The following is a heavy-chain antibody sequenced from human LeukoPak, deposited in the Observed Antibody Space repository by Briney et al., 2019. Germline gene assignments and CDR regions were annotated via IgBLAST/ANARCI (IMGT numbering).Heavy chain of an antibody. D-gene: IGHD5-18*01. V-gene: IGHV1-69*13. Sequence: ASVKVSCKAAGGTFSSYAINWVRQAPGQGLEWMGGIIPIFGTANYAQKFQGRVTITADESTSTAYMELSSLRSEDTAVYYCARDDRGYSYGYYYFDYWGQGTLVTVSS. CDR2: IIPIFGTA. CDR1: GGTFSSYA. CDR3: ARDDRGYSYGYYYFDY. J-gene: IGHJ4*02.